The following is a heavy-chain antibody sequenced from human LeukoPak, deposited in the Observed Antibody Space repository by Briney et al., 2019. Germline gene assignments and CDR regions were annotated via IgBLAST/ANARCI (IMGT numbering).Heavy chain of an antibody. Sequence: GGSLRLSCAASGFPFSSNYMSWVRQAPGKGVEWGANIKQDSSATAYVDSVKGRFTISRDNAKNSLYLQMNSLRAEDTAVYYCARWSYSSGWFIDYWGQGTLVTVSS. CDR3: ARWSYSSGWFIDY. CDR2: IKQDSSAT. J-gene: IGHJ4*02. CDR1: GFPFSSNY. D-gene: IGHD6-19*01. V-gene: IGHV3-7*01.